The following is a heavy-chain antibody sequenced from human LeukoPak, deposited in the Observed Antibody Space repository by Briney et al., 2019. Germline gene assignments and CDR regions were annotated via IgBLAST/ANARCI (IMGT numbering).Heavy chain of an antibody. J-gene: IGHJ4*02. CDR1: GFTFISYG. D-gene: IGHD3-16*02. CDR2: ISYDGSNK. Sequence: GGSLRLSCAASGFTFISYGMHWVRQAPGKGLEWVAVISYDGSNKYYADSVKGRFTISRDNSKNTLYLQMNSLKTEDTAVYYCTTDLLPEVGELSKVGYWGQGTLVTVSS. V-gene: IGHV3-30*03. CDR3: TTDLLPEVGELSKVGY.